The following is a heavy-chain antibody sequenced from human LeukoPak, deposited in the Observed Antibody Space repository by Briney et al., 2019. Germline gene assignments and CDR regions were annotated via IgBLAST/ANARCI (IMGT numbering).Heavy chain of an antibody. D-gene: IGHD2-8*01. CDR1: GFTFSIYA. CDR3: AKDTSIGRYCTNGVCSPFDY. Sequence: PGGSLRLSCAASGFTFSIYAMSGLRQAPGKGVEWVSAISDSGGSTYDADSVKGRFTISRDNSKNTLYLQMNSLRAEDTAVYYCAKDTSIGRYCTNGVCSPFDYWGQGTLVTVSS. V-gene: IGHV3-23*01. CDR2: ISDSGGST. J-gene: IGHJ4*02.